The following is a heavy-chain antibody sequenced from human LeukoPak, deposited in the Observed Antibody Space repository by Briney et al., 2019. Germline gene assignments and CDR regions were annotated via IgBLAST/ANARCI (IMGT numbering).Heavy chain of an antibody. D-gene: IGHD3-3*01. Sequence: GGSLRLSCAVSGFRLSDYSMNWVRQAPGKGLEWVSFISTSSSYIHYGDSVKGRFTNSRHNAKNSLYLEMSSLRAEDTAVYYCARAALTANRLYSAIDAWGQGTLVTVSS. J-gene: IGHJ5*02. CDR3: ARAALTANRLYSAIDA. V-gene: IGHV3-21*01. CDR2: ISTSSSYI. CDR1: GFRLSDYS.